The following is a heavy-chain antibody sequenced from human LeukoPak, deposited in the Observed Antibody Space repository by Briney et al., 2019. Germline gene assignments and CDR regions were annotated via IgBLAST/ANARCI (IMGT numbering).Heavy chain of an antibody. CDR1: GFTFSSYG. V-gene: IGHV3-30*02. Sequence: GGSLRLSCAASGFTFSSYGMHWVRQAPGKGLEWVAFIRYDGSNKYYADSVKGRFTISRDNSKNTLYLQMNSLRAEDTAVYYCAKNHVWGSYRYLADYWGQGTLVTVSS. J-gene: IGHJ4*02. CDR2: IRYDGSNK. D-gene: IGHD3-16*02. CDR3: AKNHVWGSYRYLADY.